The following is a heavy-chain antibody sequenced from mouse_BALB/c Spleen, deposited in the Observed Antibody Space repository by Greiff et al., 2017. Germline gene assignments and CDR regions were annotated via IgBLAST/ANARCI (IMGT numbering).Heavy chain of an antibody. J-gene: IGHJ4*01. CDR1: GYTFTSYW. V-gene: IGHV1S132*01. Sequence: QVQLKESGAELVKPGASVKLSCKTSGYTFTSYWIQWVKQRPGQGLGWIGEIFPGTGTTYYNEKFKGKATLTIDTSSSTAYMQLSSLTSEDSAVYFCARGYYRLYAMDYWGQGTSVTVSS. D-gene: IGHD2-14*01. CDR3: ARGYYRLYAMDY. CDR2: IFPGTGTT.